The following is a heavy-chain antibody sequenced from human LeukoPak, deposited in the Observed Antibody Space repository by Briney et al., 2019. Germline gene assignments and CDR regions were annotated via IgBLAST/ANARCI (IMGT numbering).Heavy chain of an antibody. Sequence: GGSLRLSCAASGFTFSSYAMSWVRQAPGKGLEWVSAISGSGGSTYYADSVKGRFTISRDNSKNTLYLQMNSLRAEDTAVYYCARDDGDYGSYDAFDLWGQGTMVTVSS. CDR2: ISGSGGST. V-gene: IGHV3-23*01. CDR3: ARDDGDYGSYDAFDL. D-gene: IGHD4-17*01. J-gene: IGHJ3*01. CDR1: GFTFSSYA.